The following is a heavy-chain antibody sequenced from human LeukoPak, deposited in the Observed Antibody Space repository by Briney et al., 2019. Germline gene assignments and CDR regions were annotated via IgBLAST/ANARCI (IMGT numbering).Heavy chain of an antibody. CDR1: GFTFSSYG. V-gene: IGHV3-30*03. D-gene: IGHD6-6*01. CDR2: ISYDGSNK. J-gene: IGHJ6*02. CDR3: ARDPLSSIPYYYYGMDV. Sequence: GGSLRLSCAASGFTFSSYGMHWVRQAPGKGLEWVAVISYDGSNKYYADSVKGRFTISRDNSKNTLYLQMNSLRDEDTAVYYCARDPLSSIPYYYYGMDVWGQGTTVTVSS.